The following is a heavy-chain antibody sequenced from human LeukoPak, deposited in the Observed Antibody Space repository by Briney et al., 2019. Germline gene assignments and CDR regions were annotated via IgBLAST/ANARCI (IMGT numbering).Heavy chain of an antibody. CDR2: IGYDGRNK. D-gene: IGHD2-15*01. Sequence: TGGSLRLSSAASGFTFSSHGMHWVRQAPGKGLEWVAFIGYDGRNKYSADSGKGRLTTSRDNSKNTLYLQMKSLRAEDTAVYYCAKARTCESIVLLKGVFDWWGQGTLVTVSS. CDR3: AKARTCESIVLLKGVFDW. J-gene: IGHJ4*02. CDR1: GFTFSSHG. V-gene: IGHV3-30*02.